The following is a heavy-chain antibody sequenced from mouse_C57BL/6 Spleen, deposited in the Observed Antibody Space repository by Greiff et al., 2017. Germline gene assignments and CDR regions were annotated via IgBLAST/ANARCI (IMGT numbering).Heavy chain of an antibody. CDR2: IYPGDGDT. D-gene: IGHD1-1*01. CDR3: ARKTVVAGVDY. Sequence: QVQLKQSGAELVKPGASVKISCKASGYAFSSYWMNWVKQRPGKGLEWIGQIYPGDGDTNYNGKFKGKATLTADKSSSTAYMQLSSLTSEDSAVYFCARKTVVAGVDYWGQGTTVTVSS. V-gene: IGHV1-80*01. CDR1: GYAFSSYW. J-gene: IGHJ2*01.